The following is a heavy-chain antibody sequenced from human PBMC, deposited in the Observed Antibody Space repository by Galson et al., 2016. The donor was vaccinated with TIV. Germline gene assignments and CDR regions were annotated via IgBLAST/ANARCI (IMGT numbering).Heavy chain of an antibody. J-gene: IGHJ6*03. CDR2: IYPGDSDT. CDR1: GYGFSTDW. V-gene: IGHV5-51*01. Sequence: QSGAEVKKPGESLKISCEASGYGFSTDWIAWVRQMPGKGPEWMGAIYPGDSDTKYSPSFQGRVTISADKSIRTAYLQWSSLKVADSAIYYCARHTGLDPPPVGYYMDVWGRGTTVTVSS. D-gene: IGHD3/OR15-3a*01. CDR3: ARHTGLDPPPVGYYMDV.